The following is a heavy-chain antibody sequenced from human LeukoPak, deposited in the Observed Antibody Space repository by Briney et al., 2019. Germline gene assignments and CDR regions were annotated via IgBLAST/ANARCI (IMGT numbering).Heavy chain of an antibody. V-gene: IGHV3-30*18. CDR1: GFTFSSYG. J-gene: IGHJ5*02. CDR3: AKAPYDILTGYSPS. Sequence: PGRSLRPSCAASGFTFSSYGMHWVRQAPGKGLEWVAVISYDGSNKYYADSVKGRFTISGDNSKNTLYLQMNSLRAEDTAVYYCAKAPYDILTGYSPSWGQGTLVTVSS. CDR2: ISYDGSNK. D-gene: IGHD3-9*01.